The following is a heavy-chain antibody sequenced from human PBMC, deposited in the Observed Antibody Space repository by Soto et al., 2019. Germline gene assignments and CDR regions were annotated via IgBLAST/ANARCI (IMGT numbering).Heavy chain of an antibody. D-gene: IGHD4-4*01. Sequence: TVGFLGLWGTASGFTFGDLYMTWIRQAPGKGLEWVSKISSSGTTMYYADSVKGRFTVSRDNAKNSVYLQMDSLRAEDTAVYYCARRRNYLFDYWGQGTLVTGSS. V-gene: IGHV3-11*01. CDR3: ARRRNYLFDY. CDR1: GFTFGDLY. J-gene: IGHJ4*02. CDR2: ISSSGTTM.